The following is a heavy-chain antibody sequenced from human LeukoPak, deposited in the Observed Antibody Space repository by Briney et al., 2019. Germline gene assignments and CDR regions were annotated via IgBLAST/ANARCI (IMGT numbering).Heavy chain of an antibody. D-gene: IGHD2-8*01. CDR2: IYYSGST. CDR3: ARGLGMVSPEKLPTGV. Sequence: SETLSLTCTVSGGSISSSSYYWGWIRQPPGKGPEWIGSIYYSGSTYYNPSLKSRVTISVDTSKNQFSLKLSSVTAADTAVYYCARGLGMVSPEKLPTGVWGQGTLVTVSS. V-gene: IGHV4-39*01. J-gene: IGHJ4*02. CDR1: GGSISSSSYY.